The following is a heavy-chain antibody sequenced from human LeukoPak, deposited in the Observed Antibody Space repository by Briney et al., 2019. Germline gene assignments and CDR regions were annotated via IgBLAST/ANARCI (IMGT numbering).Heavy chain of an antibody. CDR3: AKFGSSSWYAMDY. J-gene: IGHJ4*02. V-gene: IGHV3-23*01. Sequence: GGSLRLSCAASGFAFSSYAMTWVRQAPGKGLERVSGLSGCGDYTYYADSVRGRFTISRDNSKNTLYLQMNSLRAEDTAVYYCAKFGSSSWYAMDYWGQGTLVTVSS. CDR2: LSGCGDYT. D-gene: IGHD6-13*01. CDR1: GFAFSSYA.